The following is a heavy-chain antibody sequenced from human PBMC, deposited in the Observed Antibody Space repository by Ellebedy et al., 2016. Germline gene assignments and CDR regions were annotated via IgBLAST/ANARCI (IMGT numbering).Heavy chain of an antibody. J-gene: IGHJ5*02. CDR2: SSTT. D-gene: IGHD1-26*01. V-gene: IGHV1-18*01. CDR1: SYTFINHD. CDR3: ARDTRDGVGSSEAYYDP. Sequence: ASVKVSXKASSYTFINHDITWVRQAPGQGLEWMGGSSTTNSAQKFQGRVNMTTATSTSTAYMELRTLRFDDTAVYYCARDTRDGVGSSEAYYDPWGQGTLVTVSS.